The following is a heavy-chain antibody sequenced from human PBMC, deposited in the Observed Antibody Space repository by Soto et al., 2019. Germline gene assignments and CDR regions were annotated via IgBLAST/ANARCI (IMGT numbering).Heavy chain of an antibody. Sequence: KTSETLSLTCAVYGGSFSGYYWSWIRQPPGKGLEWIGEINHSGSTNYNPSLKSRVTISVDTSKNQFSLKLSSVTAADTAVYYCARGRRAMVRGVTDYWGQGTLVTVSS. CDR2: INHSGST. CDR3: ARGRRAMVRGVTDY. D-gene: IGHD3-10*01. V-gene: IGHV4-34*01. J-gene: IGHJ4*02. CDR1: GGSFSGYY.